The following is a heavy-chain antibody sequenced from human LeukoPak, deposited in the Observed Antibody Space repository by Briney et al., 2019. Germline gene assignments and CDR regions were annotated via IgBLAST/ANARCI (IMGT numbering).Heavy chain of an antibody. CDR3: ARDPKVDTAMVTCFDY. V-gene: IGHV1-46*01. J-gene: IGHJ4*02. D-gene: IGHD5-18*01. Sequence: ASVKVSCKASGYTFTSYYMHWVRQAPGQGLEWMGIINPSGGSTSYAQKFQGRVTMTRDTSTSTVYMELSSLRSEDTAVYYCARDPKVDTAMVTCFDYWGQGTLVTVSS. CDR1: GYTFTSYY. CDR2: INPSGGST.